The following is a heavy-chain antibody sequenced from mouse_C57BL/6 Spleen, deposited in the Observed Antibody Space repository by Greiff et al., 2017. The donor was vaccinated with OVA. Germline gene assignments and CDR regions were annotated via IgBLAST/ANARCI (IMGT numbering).Heavy chain of an antibody. CDR2: ISYSGST. CDR1: GYSITSDY. V-gene: IGHV3-8*01. CDR3: SRSPFGSTFDY. Sequence: VQLKESGPGLAKPSQTLSLTCSVTGYSITSDYWNWIRKYPGNKLEYMGYISYSGSTYYNPSLKSRNSITRDTSKTQYYLQLNSVTTEDTATYYCSRSPFGSTFDYWGQGTTLTVSS. J-gene: IGHJ2*01. D-gene: IGHD1-1*01.